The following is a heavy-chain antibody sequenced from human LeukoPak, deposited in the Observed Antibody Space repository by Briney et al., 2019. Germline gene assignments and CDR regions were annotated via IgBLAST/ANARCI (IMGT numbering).Heavy chain of an antibody. CDR3: ARRSSYCYFDY. Sequence: GGSLRLSCAASGFTFSSYWMHWVRQAPGKGLVWVSHINGDGSSTNYADSVRGRFTISRDNAKNTLYLQMNSLRAEDTAVYYCARRSSYCYFDYWGQGTLVTVSS. CDR2: INGDGSST. CDR1: GFTFSSYW. J-gene: IGHJ4*02. D-gene: IGHD6-13*01. V-gene: IGHV3-74*01.